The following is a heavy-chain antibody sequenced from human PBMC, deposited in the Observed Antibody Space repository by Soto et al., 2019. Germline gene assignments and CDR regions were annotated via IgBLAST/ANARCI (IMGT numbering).Heavy chain of an antibody. V-gene: IGHV4-39*01. CDR1: GVSISSSSYY. D-gene: IGHD3-9*01. J-gene: IGHJ4*02. CDR2: IYYSGST. Sequence: SETLSLTCTVSGVSISSSSYYWGWIRQPPGKGLEWIGSIYYSGSTYYNPSLKSRVTISVDTSKNQFSLKLSSVTAADTAVYYCARHNGGYYDILSGYYQLYYFYYWGQGTLVTVSS. CDR3: ARHNGGYYDILSGYYQLYYFYY.